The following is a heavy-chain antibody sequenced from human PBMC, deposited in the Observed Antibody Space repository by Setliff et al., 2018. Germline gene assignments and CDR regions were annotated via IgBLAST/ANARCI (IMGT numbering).Heavy chain of an antibody. J-gene: IGHJ3*02. CDR1: GYTFSDYL. CDR2: INPSGGLT. V-gene: IGHV1-46*03. Sequence: ASVKVSCKASGYTFSDYLIHWVRQAPGQGLEWMGIINPSGGLTRYAQKFQGRVTMTRDTSTSTVYMEVISLRSEDTAVYFCARDRFYNSWSGTSITAPHDAFDIWGQGTMVTVSS. D-gene: IGHD3-3*01. CDR3: ARDRFYNSWSGTSITAPHDAFDI.